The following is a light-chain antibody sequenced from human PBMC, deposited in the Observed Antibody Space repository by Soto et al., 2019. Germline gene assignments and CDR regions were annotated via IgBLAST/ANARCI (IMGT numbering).Light chain of an antibody. CDR2: STS. CDR3: QQYDTSPRT. CDR1: QSVNTIY. V-gene: IGKV3-20*01. Sequence: EIVVPQSPGTMSLSPGQRATLSCRASQSVNTIYFSWYQQKPGQAPRLLIYSTSNRATGITDRFSGSGSGTDFTLTITGLEPEDFAVYYCQQYDTSPRTFGPGTKVEI. J-gene: IGKJ1*01.